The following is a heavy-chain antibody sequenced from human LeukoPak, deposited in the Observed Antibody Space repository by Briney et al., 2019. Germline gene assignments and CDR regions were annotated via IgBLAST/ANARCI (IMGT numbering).Heavy chain of an antibody. CDR3: ARDAEYVWGSYHHYRRFDY. D-gene: IGHD3-16*02. CDR1: GGSFSGYY. Sequence: SETLSLTCAVYGGSFSGYYWSWIRQPPGKGLEWIGEINHSGSTNYNPSLKSRVTISVDTSKNQFSLKLSSVTAADTAVYYCARDAEYVWGSYHHYRRFDYWGQGTLVTVSS. CDR2: INHSGST. V-gene: IGHV4-34*01. J-gene: IGHJ4*02.